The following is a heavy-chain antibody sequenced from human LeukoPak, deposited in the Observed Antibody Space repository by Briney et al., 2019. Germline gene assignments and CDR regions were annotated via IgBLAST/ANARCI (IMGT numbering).Heavy chain of an antibody. V-gene: IGHV5-51*01. CDR3: ARPEDRDGYNFGY. J-gene: IGHJ4*02. CDR2: IYPGDSDT. D-gene: IGHD5-24*01. CDR1: GYSFTGYW. Sequence: GESLKISCKGSGYSFTGYWIGWVRQMPGKGLEWMGIIYPGDSDTRYSPSFQGQVTIPADKSISTAYLQWSSLKASDTAMYYCARPEDRDGYNFGYWGQGTLVTVSS.